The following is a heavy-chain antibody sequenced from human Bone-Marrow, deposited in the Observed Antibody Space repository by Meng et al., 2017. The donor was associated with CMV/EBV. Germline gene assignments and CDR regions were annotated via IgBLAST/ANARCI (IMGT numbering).Heavy chain of an antibody. Sequence: SETLSLTCTVSGYSISSGYYWGWIRQPPGKGLEWIGGIYHSGSTYYNPSLKSRVTLSVDTSKNQFSLKLSSVTAADTAVYYCARAYSSAGYDFWRGYSYYFDYWGQGTLVTVSS. CDR1: GYSISSGYY. D-gene: IGHD3-3*01. CDR3: ARAYSSAGYDFWRGYSYYFDY. CDR2: IYHSGST. J-gene: IGHJ4*02. V-gene: IGHV4-38-2*02.